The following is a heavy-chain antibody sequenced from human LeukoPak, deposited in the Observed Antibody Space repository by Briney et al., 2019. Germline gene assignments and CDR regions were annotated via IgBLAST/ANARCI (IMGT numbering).Heavy chain of an antibody. D-gene: IGHD2-2*01. V-gene: IGHV3-30-3*01. J-gene: IGHJ4*02. Sequence: GGSLRLSCAASGFXFHSHAIHWVRQTPGKGLEWVAFISYDGSIKYYADSVKGRFTISRDNSKNTVYLQMSSLRTEDTAVYYCARDRSRNYSCDYWGQGTLVTVSS. CDR3: ARDRSRNYSCDY. CDR1: GFXFHSHA. CDR2: ISYDGSIK.